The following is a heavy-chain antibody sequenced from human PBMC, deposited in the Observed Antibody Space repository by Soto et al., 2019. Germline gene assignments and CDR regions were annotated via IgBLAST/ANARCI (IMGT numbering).Heavy chain of an antibody. CDR2: IYHSGST. CDR3: ARVAAPGDYYDSSGYYFDY. Sequence: SETLSLTCAASGGSISSSNWWSWVRQPPGKGLEWIGEIYHSGSTNYNPSLKSRVTISVDKSKNQFSLKLSSVTAADTAVYYCARVAAPGDYYDSSGYYFDYWGQGTLVTVS. CDR1: GGSISSSNW. J-gene: IGHJ4*02. V-gene: IGHV4-4*02. D-gene: IGHD3-22*01.